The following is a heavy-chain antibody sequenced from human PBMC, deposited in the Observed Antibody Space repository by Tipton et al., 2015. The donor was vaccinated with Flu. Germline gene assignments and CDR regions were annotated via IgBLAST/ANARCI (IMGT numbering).Heavy chain of an antibody. Sequence: SLRLSCAASGFTFSDYYMSWIRQAPGKGLEWVSYISSSGSTIYYADSVKGRFTISRDNAKNSLYLQMNSLRAEDTAVYYCARVYQLLYSHYYYMDVWGKGTTVTVSS. CDR3: ARVYQLLYSHYYYMDV. V-gene: IGHV3-11*04. D-gene: IGHD2-2*01. J-gene: IGHJ6*03. CDR2: ISSSGSTI. CDR1: GFTFSDYY.